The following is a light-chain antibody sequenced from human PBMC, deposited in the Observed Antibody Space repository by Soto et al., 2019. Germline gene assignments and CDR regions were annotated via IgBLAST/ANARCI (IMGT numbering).Light chain of an antibody. V-gene: IGLV2-14*01. CDR2: EVS. CDR1: SSDVGGYNY. Sequence: QSAVTQPASVSGSPGQSITISCTGNSSDVGGYNYVSWYQQHPGKAPKLMIYEVSNRPSGVSNRFSGSKSCNTASLTISGLQAEAETDYYCTSYTSSSTRVFGGGTKLTVL. CDR3: TSYTSSSTRV. J-gene: IGLJ3*02.